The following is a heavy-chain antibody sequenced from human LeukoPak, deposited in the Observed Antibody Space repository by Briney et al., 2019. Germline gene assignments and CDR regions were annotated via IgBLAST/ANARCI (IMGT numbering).Heavy chain of an antibody. Sequence: LTGRSLRLSCSTSGLTFGDYAMSWVRQAPGKGLEWVGFIQAKAYGGATKYAASVNGRFSISRDDSQSIANLQMNDLKTEDTAVYYCTRAPHPRCSSSGCYLDYWGQGTLVTVSS. J-gene: IGHJ4*02. D-gene: IGHD2-2*01. CDR2: IQAKAYGGAT. CDR1: GLTFGDYA. CDR3: TRAPHPRCSSSGCYLDY. V-gene: IGHV3-49*04.